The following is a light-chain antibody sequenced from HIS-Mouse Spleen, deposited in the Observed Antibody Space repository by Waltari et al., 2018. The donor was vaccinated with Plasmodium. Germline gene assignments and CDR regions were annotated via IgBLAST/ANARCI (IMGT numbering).Light chain of an antibody. J-gene: IGKJ2*01. Sequence: EIVLTQSPGTLSLSPGERATLSCRASQSVSSSYLAWYQQKPGQAPRLFIYGASSRATGIPDRFSGSGSGTEFTLTISRLQPEDFAVYYCQQYGSSPYTFGQGTKLDIK. CDR2: GAS. CDR3: QQYGSSPYT. CDR1: QSVSSSY. V-gene: IGKV3-20*01.